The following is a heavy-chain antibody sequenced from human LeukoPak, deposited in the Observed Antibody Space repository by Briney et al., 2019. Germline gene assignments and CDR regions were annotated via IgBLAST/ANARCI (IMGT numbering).Heavy chain of an antibody. CDR3: ARPLPNYDFWSGPPDV. J-gene: IGHJ6*04. CDR1: GGSISSSSYY. V-gene: IGHV4-39*01. CDR2: IYHSGST. D-gene: IGHD3-3*01. Sequence: SETLSLTCTVSGGSISSSSYYWGWIRQPPGKGLEWIGSIYHSGSTYYNPSLKSRVTISVDTSKNQFSPKLSSVTAADTAVYYCARPLPNYDFWSGPPDVWGKGTTVTVSS.